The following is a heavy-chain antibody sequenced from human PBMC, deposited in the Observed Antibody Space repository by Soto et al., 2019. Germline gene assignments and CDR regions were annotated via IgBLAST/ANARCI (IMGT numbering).Heavy chain of an antibody. J-gene: IGHJ3*02. CDR1: GLTVSDKY. CDR2: IYTSGTT. V-gene: IGHV3-53*01. Sequence: PGGSLRLSCAASGLTVSDKYMNWVRQAPGKGLGWVSVIYTSGTTYYADSVKGRFTISRDNFKNTLYLQMNSLRAEDTAMYYCARDGFGRYDDSGSEAFDIWGQGTMVTVSS. D-gene: IGHD3-10*01. CDR3: ARDGFGRYDDSGSEAFDI.